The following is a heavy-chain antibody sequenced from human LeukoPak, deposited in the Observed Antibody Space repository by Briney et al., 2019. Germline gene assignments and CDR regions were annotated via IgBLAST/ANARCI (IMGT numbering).Heavy chain of an antibody. Sequence: GGSLRLSCAASGFSFSKAWMSWVRQAPGKGLERVGRIKSKTDGETIQYAAPVEGRFTISRDDSKNTLDLQMNSLKTEDTAVYYCTTDSRTAAPPHFDYWGQGSLVTVSS. CDR2: IKSKTDGETI. J-gene: IGHJ4*02. CDR1: GFSFSKAW. D-gene: IGHD6-13*01. CDR3: TTDSRTAAPPHFDY. V-gene: IGHV3-15*01.